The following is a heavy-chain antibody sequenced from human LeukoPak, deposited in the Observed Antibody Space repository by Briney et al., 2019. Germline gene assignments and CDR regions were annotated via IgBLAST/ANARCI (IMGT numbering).Heavy chain of an antibody. CDR2: IYYSGST. J-gene: IGHJ4*02. CDR1: GGSISSSSYY. V-gene: IGHV4-39*07. D-gene: IGHD4-17*01. CDR3: ANYVAGYFDY. Sequence: PSETLSLTCTVSGGSISSSSYYWGWIRQPPGKGLEWIGSIYYSGSTYYNPSLKSRVTISVDTSKNQFSLKLSSVTAADTAVYYCANYVAGYFDYWGQGTLVTVSS.